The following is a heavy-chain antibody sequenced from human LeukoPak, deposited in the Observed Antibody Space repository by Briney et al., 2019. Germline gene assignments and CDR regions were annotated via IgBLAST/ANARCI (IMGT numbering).Heavy chain of an antibody. CDR2: VYYSGNT. V-gene: IGHV4-59*11. Sequence: SETLSLTCSVSGGSISSHFWTWIRQPPGKGLEWIGYVYYSGNTNYNPSLRSRVTISIDTSKNQFSLNLKSVTAADTAIYYCAREGLAARRGAFDIWGQGTVVSVSS. J-gene: IGHJ3*02. D-gene: IGHD6-6*01. CDR3: AREGLAARRGAFDI. CDR1: GGSISSHF.